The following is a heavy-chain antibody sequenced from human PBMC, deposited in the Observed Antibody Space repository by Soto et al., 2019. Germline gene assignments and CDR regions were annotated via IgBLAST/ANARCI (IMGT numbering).Heavy chain of an antibody. V-gene: IGHV4-38-2*02. D-gene: IGHD4-4*01. CDR1: GYSISSGYY. CDR3: AREGTTDYYYGMDV. Sequence: SETLSLTCAVSGYSISSGYYWGWIRQPPGKGLEWIGSIYHSGSTYYNPSLKSRVTISVDTTKNQFSLKLSAVTAADKAVYYCAREGTTDYYYGMDVWGQGTTVTVSS. CDR2: IYHSGST. J-gene: IGHJ6*02.